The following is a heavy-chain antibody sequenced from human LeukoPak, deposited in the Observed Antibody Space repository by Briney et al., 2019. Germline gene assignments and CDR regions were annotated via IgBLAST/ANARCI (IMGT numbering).Heavy chain of an antibody. Sequence: GASVKVSCKASGGTFSSYAISWVRQAPGQGLEWMGWINTNTGNPTYAQGFTGRFVFSLDTSVSTAYLQISSLKAEDTAVYYCAAAAKLGVFDYWGQGTLVTVSS. D-gene: IGHD6-13*01. CDR1: GGTFSSYA. CDR2: INTNTGNP. J-gene: IGHJ4*02. CDR3: AAAAKLGVFDY. V-gene: IGHV7-4-1*02.